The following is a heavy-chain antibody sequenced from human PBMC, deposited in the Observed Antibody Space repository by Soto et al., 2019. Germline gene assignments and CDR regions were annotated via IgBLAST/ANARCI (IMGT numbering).Heavy chain of an antibody. Sequence: PGGTLRLSCVGSGFIFNNNGMYWARLPPGDGLGWVAFITYDASNTFYADSVEGPFTNSRDNSKNTLFLHMSTLRAEHTAIYYCSIVRLADSALDHWGQGTLVTVSS. CDR3: SIVRLADSALDH. CDR2: ITYDASNT. CDR1: GFIFNNNG. J-gene: IGHJ4*02. D-gene: IGHD3-10*02. V-gene: IGHV3-30*02.